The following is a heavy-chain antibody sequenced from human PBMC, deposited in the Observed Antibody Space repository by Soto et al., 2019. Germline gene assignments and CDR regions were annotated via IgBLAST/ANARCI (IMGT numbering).Heavy chain of an antibody. Sequence: VASVKVSCKASGYTFTSYGISWVRQAPGQGLEWMGWISAYNGNTNYAQKLQGRVTMTTDTSTSTAYMELRSLRSDDTAVYYCARDTHMMTTVTTYAYWGQGTLVTVSS. CDR1: GYTFTSYG. J-gene: IGHJ4*02. D-gene: IGHD4-17*01. CDR3: ARDTHMMTTVTTYAY. V-gene: IGHV1-18*01. CDR2: ISAYNGNT.